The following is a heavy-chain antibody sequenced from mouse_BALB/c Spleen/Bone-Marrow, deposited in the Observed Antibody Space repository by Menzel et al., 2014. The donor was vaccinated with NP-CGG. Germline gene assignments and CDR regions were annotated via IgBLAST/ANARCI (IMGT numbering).Heavy chain of an antibody. V-gene: IGHV10S3*01. CDR2: IRSKSNNYAT. D-gene: IGHD2-1*01. CDR1: GFTFNTNA. J-gene: IGHJ3*01. Sequence: EGMLVESGGGLVQPKGSLKLSCAASGFTFNTNAMNWVRQAPGKGLEWVARIRSKSNNYATYYADSVKDRFTISRDDSQSMLYLQMNNLNTEDTAMYYCLSGNYGFAYWGQGTLVTVSA. CDR3: LSGNYGFAY.